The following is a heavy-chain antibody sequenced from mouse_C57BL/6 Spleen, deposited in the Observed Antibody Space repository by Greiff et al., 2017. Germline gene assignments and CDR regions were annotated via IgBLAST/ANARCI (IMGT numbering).Heavy chain of an antibody. CDR2: IYPGDGDT. V-gene: IGHV1-80*01. CDR3: ARPIYYGNYIYAMDY. D-gene: IGHD2-1*01. Sequence: LVESGAELVKPGASVKISCKASGYAFSSYWMNWVKQRPGKGLEWIGQIYPGDGDTNYNGKFKGKATLTADKSSSTAYMQLSSLTSEDSAVYFCARPIYYGNYIYAMDYWGQGTSVTVSS. CDR1: GYAFSSYW. J-gene: IGHJ4*01.